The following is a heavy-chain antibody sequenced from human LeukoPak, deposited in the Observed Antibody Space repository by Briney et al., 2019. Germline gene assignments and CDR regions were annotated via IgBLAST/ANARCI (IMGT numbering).Heavy chain of an antibody. Sequence: PGASLRLSCAASGFTFSSYAMSWVRQAPGKGLEWVSAISGRGGSTYYADSVKGRFTISRDNSKNTLYLQMNSLRAEDTAVYYCARGESIVGGMDVWGKGTTVTVSS. CDR2: ISGRGGST. CDR1: GFTFSSYA. CDR3: ARGESIVGGMDV. J-gene: IGHJ6*04. V-gene: IGHV3-23*01. D-gene: IGHD2-15*01.